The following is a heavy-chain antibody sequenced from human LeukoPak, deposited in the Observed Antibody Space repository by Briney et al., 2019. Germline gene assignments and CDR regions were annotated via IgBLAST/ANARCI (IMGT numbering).Heavy chain of an antibody. CDR1: DFSFITYA. Sequence: GGSLRLSCVGSDFSFITYAMSWVRQAPGKGLEWVSIITGRGDATYYADSVKGRFTISRDNAKNSLYLQMNSLRAEDTALYYCAKGPSGIAVAGSPKYFQHWGQGTLVTVSS. D-gene: IGHD6-19*01. V-gene: IGHV3-23*01. CDR3: AKGPSGIAVAGSPKYFQH. CDR2: ITGRGDAT. J-gene: IGHJ1*01.